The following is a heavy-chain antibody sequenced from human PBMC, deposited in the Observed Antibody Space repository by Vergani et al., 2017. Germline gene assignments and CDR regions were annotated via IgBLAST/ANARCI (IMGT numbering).Heavy chain of an antibody. Sequence: EVQLLESGGDLVQPGGSLRLSCAASGFTFNHYAMNWVRQAPGKGLEWVSGISGSGGSTYYAGSVKGRFTISRDSSKNTLYLQMNSLSAGDTAVYYCGRGSDNYNWGQGTLVTVSP. CDR2: ISGSGGST. V-gene: IGHV3-23*01. J-gene: IGHJ4*02. CDR3: GRGSDNYN. CDR1: GFTFNHYA. D-gene: IGHD5-24*01.